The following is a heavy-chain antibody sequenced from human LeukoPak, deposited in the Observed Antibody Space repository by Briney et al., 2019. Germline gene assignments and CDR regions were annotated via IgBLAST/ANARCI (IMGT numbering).Heavy chain of an antibody. J-gene: IGHJ3*02. CDR3: VRDWEGYNFDI. Sequence: SXXLSLTCTVSGGSVRSYYWSWIRQPPGEGLEWIACIHNSGSTNYNPSLKSRVTISVDTSKNQLSLKLRSVTAADTAVYYCVRDWEGYNFDIWGQGTMVTVSS. V-gene: IGHV4-59*02. CDR1: GGSVRSYY. CDR2: IHNSGST. D-gene: IGHD5-12*01.